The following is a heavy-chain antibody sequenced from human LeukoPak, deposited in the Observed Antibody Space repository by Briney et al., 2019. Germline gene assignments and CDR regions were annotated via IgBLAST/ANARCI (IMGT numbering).Heavy chain of an antibody. V-gene: IGHV3-30*04. CDR1: GFTFSSYA. CDR3: ARDGLLWFGESTYYFDY. CDR2: ISYDGSNK. D-gene: IGHD3-10*01. Sequence: PGRSLRLSCAASGFTFSSYAMHWVRQAPGKGLEWVAVISYDGSNKYYADSVKGRFTISRDNSKNTLYLQMNSLRAEDTAVYYCARDGLLWFGESTYYFDYWGQGTLVTVSS. J-gene: IGHJ4*02.